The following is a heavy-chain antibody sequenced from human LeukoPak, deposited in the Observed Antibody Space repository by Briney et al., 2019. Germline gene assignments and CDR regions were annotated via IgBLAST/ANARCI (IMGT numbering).Heavy chain of an antibody. D-gene: IGHD3-22*01. CDR2: IYHSGST. V-gene: IGHV4-38-2*02. Sequence: SETLSLTCTVSGYSISSGYYWGWIRQPPGKGLEWIGSIYHSGSTYYNPSLKSRVTISVDTSKNQFSLKLSSVTAADTAVYYCARDYDSSGLGYWGQGTLVTVSS. CDR3: ARDYDSSGLGY. CDR1: GYSISSGYY. J-gene: IGHJ4*02.